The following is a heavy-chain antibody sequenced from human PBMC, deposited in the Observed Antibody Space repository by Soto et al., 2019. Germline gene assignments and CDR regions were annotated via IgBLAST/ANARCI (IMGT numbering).Heavy chain of an antibody. J-gene: IGHJ5*02. CDR3: ARPYSGYDKNWFDP. CDR1: GGSFSSSPYY. Sequence: QLQLQESGPGLVKPSETLSLTCTVSGGSFSSSPYYWGWIRQPPGKGLEWIGSIYYSGSTYYNPSLKSRVPISVDTSKNQCSLRLSSVTAADTAVYYCARPYSGYDKNWFDPWGQGTLVTVSS. D-gene: IGHD5-12*01. CDR2: IYYSGST. V-gene: IGHV4-39*01.